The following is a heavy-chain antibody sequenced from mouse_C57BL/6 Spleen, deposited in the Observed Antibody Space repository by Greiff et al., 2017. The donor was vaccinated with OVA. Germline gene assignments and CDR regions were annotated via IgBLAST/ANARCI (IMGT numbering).Heavy chain of an antibody. CDR1: GFTFSSYA. D-gene: IGHD1-1*01. Sequence: DVKLVESGGGLVKPGGSLKLSCAASGFTFSSYAMSWVRQTPEKRLEWVATISDGGSYTYYPDNVKGRFTISRGNAKNNLYLQMSHLKSEDTAMYYCARDRNYGSSSYYFDYWGQGTTLTVSS. J-gene: IGHJ2*01. CDR3: ARDRNYGSSSYYFDY. V-gene: IGHV5-4*01. CDR2: ISDGGSYT.